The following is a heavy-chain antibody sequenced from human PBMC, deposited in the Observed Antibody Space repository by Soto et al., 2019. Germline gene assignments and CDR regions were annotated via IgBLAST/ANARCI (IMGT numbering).Heavy chain of an antibody. CDR3: ATTLIQLFYYYYGMDV. Sequence: ASVKVSCKASGYTFTSYGISWVRQAPGQGLEWMGWISAYNGNTNYAQKLQGRVTMTTDTSTSTAYMELRSLRSDDTAVYYCATTLIQLFYYYYGMDVWGQGTTVTVSS. J-gene: IGHJ6*02. D-gene: IGHD5-18*01. CDR2: ISAYNGNT. V-gene: IGHV1-18*01. CDR1: GYTFTSYG.